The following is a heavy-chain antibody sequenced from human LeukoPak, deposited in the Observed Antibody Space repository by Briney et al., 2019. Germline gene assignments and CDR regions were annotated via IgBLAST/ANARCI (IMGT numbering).Heavy chain of an antibody. CDR3: ARGLQGSQVLRFLEWSTYYYYGMDV. CDR2: INHSGST. CDR1: GGSFSGYY. Sequence: SETLSLTCAVYGGSFSGYYWSWIRQPPGKGLEWIGEINHSGSTNYNPSLKSRVTISVDTSKNQFSLKLSSVTAADTAVYYCARGLQGSQVLRFLEWSTYYYYGMDVWGQGTTVTVSS. J-gene: IGHJ6*02. V-gene: IGHV4-34*01. D-gene: IGHD3-3*01.